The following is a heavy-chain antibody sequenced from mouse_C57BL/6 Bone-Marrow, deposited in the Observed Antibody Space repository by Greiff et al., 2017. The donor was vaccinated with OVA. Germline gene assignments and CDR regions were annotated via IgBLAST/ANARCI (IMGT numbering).Heavy chain of an antibody. CDR1: GYTFTDYN. V-gene: IGHV1-18*01. D-gene: IGHD1-1*02. J-gene: IGHJ4*01. Sequence: EVQRQQSGPELVKPGASVKIPCKASGYTFTDYNTDSVPQSHLNILEWIGALNPNNGCTIYNQKFKGKATLTVDKSSSTAYMELRSLTSEDTAVYYCARLVATGDYAMDYWGQGTSVTVSS. CDR3: ARLVATGDYAMDY. CDR2: LNPNNGCT.